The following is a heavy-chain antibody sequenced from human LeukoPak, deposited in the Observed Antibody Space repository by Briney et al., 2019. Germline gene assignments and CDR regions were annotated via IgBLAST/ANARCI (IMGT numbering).Heavy chain of an antibody. Sequence: GGSLRLSCAASGFTFSNYWMSWVRQAPGKGLEWVAVISYDGSNKYYADSVKGRFTISRDNSKNTLYLQMNSLRAEDTAVYYCARSGTTYYYDSGSRIWGQGTMVTVSS. V-gene: IGHV3-30-3*01. D-gene: IGHD3-22*01. J-gene: IGHJ3*02. CDR1: GFTFSNYW. CDR3: ARSGTTYYYDSGSRI. CDR2: ISYDGSNK.